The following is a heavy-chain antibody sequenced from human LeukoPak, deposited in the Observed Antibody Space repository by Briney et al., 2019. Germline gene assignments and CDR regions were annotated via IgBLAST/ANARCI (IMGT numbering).Heavy chain of an antibody. Sequence: PGGSLRLSCAASGFTFSDYDMHWVRQPTGKGLEWVAAIGTAGATYYTGSVKGRFTISRENSKNSLYLQMNSLRAGDTAVHYCARVAKERVGGVYYFDYWGQGTLVAVSS. J-gene: IGHJ4*02. D-gene: IGHD1-1*01. CDR1: GFTFSDYD. CDR3: ARVAKERVGGVYYFDY. V-gene: IGHV3-13*01. CDR2: IGTAGAT.